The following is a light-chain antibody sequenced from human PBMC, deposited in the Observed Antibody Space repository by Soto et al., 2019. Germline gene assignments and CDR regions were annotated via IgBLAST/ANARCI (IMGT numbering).Light chain of an antibody. V-gene: IGKV1-5*03. CDR2: EAS. J-gene: IGKJ2*01. CDR3: QQYNSYSYT. CDR1: QSISSW. Sequence: DIQMTQSPSTLSASVGDRVTITCRASQSISSWLAWYQQKPGKAPKLLIYEASSIESGVPSRFSGSGSGTEFTLTSSSLQPDDFATYYCQQYNSYSYTFGQGTKLEI.